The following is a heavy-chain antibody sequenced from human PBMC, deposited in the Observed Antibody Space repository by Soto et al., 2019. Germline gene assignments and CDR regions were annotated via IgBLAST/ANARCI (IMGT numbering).Heavy chain of an antibody. J-gene: IGHJ6*02. CDR3: ARGRSTKGDYYGMDV. Sequence: SVKVSCKASGGAFSSYAISWVRQAPGQGLEWMGGIIPIFGTANYAQKFQGRVTITADESTSTAYMELSSLRSEDTAVYYCARGRSTKGDYYGMDVWGQGTTVTVSS. CDR2: IIPIFGTA. V-gene: IGHV1-69*13. CDR1: GGAFSSYA.